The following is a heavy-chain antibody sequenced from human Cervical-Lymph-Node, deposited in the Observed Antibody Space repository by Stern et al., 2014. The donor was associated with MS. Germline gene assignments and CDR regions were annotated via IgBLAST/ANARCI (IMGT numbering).Heavy chain of an antibody. V-gene: IGHV1-58*01. CDR1: GFTFTSSA. CDR2: IVVGSGNT. J-gene: IGHJ3*02. D-gene: IGHD3-22*01. Sequence: QLEESGPEVKKPGTSVKVSCKASGFTFTSSAVQWVRQARGQPLEWIGWIVVGSGNTNYAQKFQERVTITRDMSTSTAYMELSSLRSEDTAVYYCAAEPMYYYDSVGAFDIWGQGTMVTVSS. CDR3: AAEPMYYYDSVGAFDI.